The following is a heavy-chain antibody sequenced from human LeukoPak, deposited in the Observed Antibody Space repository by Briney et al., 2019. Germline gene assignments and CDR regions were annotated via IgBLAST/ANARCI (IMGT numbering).Heavy chain of an antibody. V-gene: IGHV3-15*01. Sequence: GGSLRLSCAASGFTFSDAWMTWVRQAPGKGLDWVGRIKSKTDGGTIDYAAPVKGRFTVSRDDSRNTVYLQMNYLKTEDTAVYYCTTDRWSAYYGSFDYWGQGTLVTVSS. CDR3: TTDRWSAYYGSFDY. D-gene: IGHD3-3*01. CDR1: GFTFSDAW. J-gene: IGHJ4*02. CDR2: IKSKTDGGTI.